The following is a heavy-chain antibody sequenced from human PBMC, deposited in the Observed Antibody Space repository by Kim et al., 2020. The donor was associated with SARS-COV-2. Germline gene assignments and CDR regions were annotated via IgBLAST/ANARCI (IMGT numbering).Heavy chain of an antibody. CDR2: INHSGST. D-gene: IGHD2-21*02. V-gene: IGHV4-34*01. J-gene: IGHJ5*02. Sequence: SETLSLTCAVYGGSFSGYYWSWIRQPPGKGLEWIGEINHSGSTNYNPSLKSRVTISVDTSKNQFSLKLSSVTAADTAVYYCARGNIVVVTATRGCWFDP. CDR3: ARGNIVVVTATRGCWFDP. CDR1: GGSFSGYY.